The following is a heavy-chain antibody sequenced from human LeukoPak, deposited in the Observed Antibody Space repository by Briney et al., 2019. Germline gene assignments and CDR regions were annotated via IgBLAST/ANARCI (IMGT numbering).Heavy chain of an antibody. D-gene: IGHD2-2*01. J-gene: IGHJ6*03. CDR3: ARDRVVPAAMFYYYYYMDV. Sequence: GGSLRLSCAASGFTFSSYEMNWVRQAPGKGLEWVSYISSSGSTIYYADSVKGRFTISRDNAKNSLYLQMNSLRAEDTAVYYCARDRVVPAAMFYYYYYMDVWGKGTTVTVSS. CDR1: GFTFSSYE. V-gene: IGHV3-48*03. CDR2: ISSSGSTI.